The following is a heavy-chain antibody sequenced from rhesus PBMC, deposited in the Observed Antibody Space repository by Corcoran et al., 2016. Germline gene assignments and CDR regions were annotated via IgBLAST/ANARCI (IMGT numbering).Heavy chain of an antibody. D-gene: IGHD1-20*01. J-gene: IGHJ5-1*01. CDR3: ARRGTAVSDRFDV. V-gene: IGHV4-76*01. CDR2: SECRRGKT. Sequence: QVQLQESGPGLVKPSETLSLTCAVSGGSISGGYDWSCIRQPPGKGLEWIGYSECRRGKTNYNPSLKNRVTISKETSKNQFSLKLSSVTAADTAVYYCARRGTAVSDRFDVWGPGVLVTVSS. CDR1: GGSISGGYD.